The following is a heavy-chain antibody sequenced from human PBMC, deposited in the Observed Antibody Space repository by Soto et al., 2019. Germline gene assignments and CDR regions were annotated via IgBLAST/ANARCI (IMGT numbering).Heavy chain of an antibody. D-gene: IGHD3-9*01. CDR1: GFTFRNYA. CDR2: ISGSGGST. J-gene: IGHJ4*02. Sequence: EVQLLESGGGLVQPGGSLRLSCAASGFTFRNYAMSWVRQAPGKGLEWVATISGSGGSTFYADSVKGRFTISRDNSRNPLYLQMNSLRAEDTALYFCARGDDILTGPVFDYWGQGTLVTVSS. CDR3: ARGDDILTGPVFDY. V-gene: IGHV3-23*01.